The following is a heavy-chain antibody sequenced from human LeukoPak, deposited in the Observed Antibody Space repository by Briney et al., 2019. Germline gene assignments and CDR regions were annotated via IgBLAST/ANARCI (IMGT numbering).Heavy chain of an antibody. Sequence: SETLSLTCTVSSGSISSSSYYWGWIRQPPGKGLEWIGSIYYSGSTDYNVSLKSRVTISVDTSKNQFSLKLSSVTAADTAVYYCAGLWGASGWFRVDYWGQGTLVTVSS. V-gene: IGHV4-39*01. CDR2: IYYSGST. D-gene: IGHD6-19*01. CDR3: AGLWGASGWFRVDY. J-gene: IGHJ4*02. CDR1: SGSISSSSYY.